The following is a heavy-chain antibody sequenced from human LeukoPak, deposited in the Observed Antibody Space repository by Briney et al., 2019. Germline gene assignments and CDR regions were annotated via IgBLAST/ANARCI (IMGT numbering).Heavy chain of an antibody. D-gene: IGHD3-10*02. CDR2: ISRSGSTI. V-gene: IGHV3-48*03. CDR1: GFTFSSYE. Sequence: GGSLRLSCAASGFTFSSYEMNWVRQAPGKGLEWVSYISRSGSTIYYADSVKGRFTISRDNAKNSLYLQMNSLRAEDTAVYYCAELGITMIGGVWGKGTTVTISS. J-gene: IGHJ6*04. CDR3: AELGITMIGGV.